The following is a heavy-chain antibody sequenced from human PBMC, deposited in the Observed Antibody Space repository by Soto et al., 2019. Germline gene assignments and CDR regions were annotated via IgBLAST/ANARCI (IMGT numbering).Heavy chain of an antibody. CDR1: GGSISSSSYY. CDR3: ASLEWGYYFDY. J-gene: IGHJ4*02. CDR2: IYYSGST. V-gene: IGHV4-39*01. D-gene: IGHD2-8*01. Sequence: PSETLSLTCTDSGGSISSSSYYWGWIRQPPGKGLEWIGSIYYSGSTYYNPSLKSRVTISVDTSKNQFSLKLSSVTAADTAVYYCASLEWGYYFDYWGQGTLVTVSS.